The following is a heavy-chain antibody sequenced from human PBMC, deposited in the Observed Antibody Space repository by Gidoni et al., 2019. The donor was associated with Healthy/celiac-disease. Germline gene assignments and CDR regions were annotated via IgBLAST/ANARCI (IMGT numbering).Heavy chain of an antibody. V-gene: IGHV3-23*01. J-gene: IGHJ4*02. CDR1: GFTFSSYA. CDR3: AKILAYCGGDCFVYDY. Sequence: EVQLLESGGGLVQPGGSLRLSCAASGFTFSSYAMSWVRQAPGKGLEWVSAISGSGGSTYYADSVKGRFTISRDNSKNTLYLQMNSLRAEDTAVYYCAKILAYCGGDCFVYDYWGQGTLVTVSS. CDR2: ISGSGGST. D-gene: IGHD2-21*02.